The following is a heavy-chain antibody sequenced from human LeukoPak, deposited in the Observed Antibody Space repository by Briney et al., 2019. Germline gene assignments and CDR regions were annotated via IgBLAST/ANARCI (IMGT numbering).Heavy chain of an antibody. D-gene: IGHD7-27*01. V-gene: IGHV4-34*01. CDR2: INHSGST. CDR3: ARDLTGFDP. CDR1: GGSFSGYY. J-gene: IGHJ5*02. Sequence: SETLSLTCAVYGGSFSGYYWSWIRQPPGKGLEWIGEINHSGSTNYDPSLKSRVTISVDTSKNQFSLKLSSVTAADTAVYYCARDLTGFDPWGQGTLVTVSS.